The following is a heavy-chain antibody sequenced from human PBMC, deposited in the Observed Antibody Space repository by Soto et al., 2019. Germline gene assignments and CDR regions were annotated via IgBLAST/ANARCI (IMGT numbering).Heavy chain of an antibody. CDR3: ARSPRGVVAASCTEFDY. V-gene: IGHV1-69*02. J-gene: IGHJ4*02. Sequence: QVQLVQSGAEVKKPGSSVKVSCKASGGTFSSYTISWVRQAPGQGLEWMGRIIPILGIANYAQKFQGRVTITADKSTSTAYMELSSLRSEDTAVYYCARSPRGVVAASCTEFDYWGQGTLVTVSS. CDR1: GGTFSSYT. CDR2: IIPILGIA. D-gene: IGHD2-15*01.